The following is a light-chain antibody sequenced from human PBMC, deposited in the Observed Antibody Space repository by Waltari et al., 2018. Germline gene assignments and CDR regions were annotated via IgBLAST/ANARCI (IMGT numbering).Light chain of an antibody. CDR1: PPIRTTY. CDR3: QQYDISPLT. V-gene: IGKV3-20*01. CDR2: GAS. J-gene: IGKJ4*01. Sequence: EIVFTQSPGTLSLSPWEGATLSCRTSPPIRTTYLAWYQQKPGQAPTLLIYGASSRATDVPDRFTGSGSGTDFALTISSLEAEYFATYYCQQYDISPLTFGGGTKVEIK.